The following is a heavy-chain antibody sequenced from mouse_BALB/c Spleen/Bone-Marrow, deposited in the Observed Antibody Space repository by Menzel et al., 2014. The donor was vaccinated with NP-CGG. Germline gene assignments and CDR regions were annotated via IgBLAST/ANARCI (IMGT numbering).Heavy chain of an antibody. V-gene: IGHV1S34*01. CDR1: DYSFTDYY. J-gene: IGHJ4*01. D-gene: IGHD1-1*01. Sequence: LVKTGASVKISCKASDYSFTDYYMHWVKQTHGKSLEWIGYISCYNGATSYNQKFKGKATLTVDTPSSTAYMQFSSLTSEVSAVYYCARSEGIYYYGSSYAMDYWGQGTSVTVSS. CDR3: ARSEGIYYYGSSYAMDY. CDR2: ISCYNGAT.